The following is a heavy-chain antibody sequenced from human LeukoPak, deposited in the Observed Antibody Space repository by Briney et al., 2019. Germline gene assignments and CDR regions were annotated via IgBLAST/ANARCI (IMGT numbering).Heavy chain of an antibody. V-gene: IGHV1-2*02. CDR2: INPNSGGT. Sequence: ASVKVSCKASGYTFTSYGISWVRQAPGQGLEWMGWINPNSGGTNYAQKFQGRVTMTRDTSISTAYMELSRLRSDDTAVYYCARDGGYCSGGSCYFLFDYWGQGTLVTVSS. J-gene: IGHJ4*02. CDR3: ARDGGYCSGGSCYFLFDY. CDR1: GYTFTSYG. D-gene: IGHD2-15*01.